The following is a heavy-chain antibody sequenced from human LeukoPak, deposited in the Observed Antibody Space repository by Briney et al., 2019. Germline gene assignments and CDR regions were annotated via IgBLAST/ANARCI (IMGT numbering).Heavy chain of an antibody. CDR1: GFTFSSYD. Sequence: PGRSLRLSCAASGFTFSSYDMHWVRQAPGKGLEWVAVIWYDGSNKYYADSVKGRFTISRDNSKNTLYLQMNSRRAEETAVYYCARDVGSSGWYGGYYIDCWGQGTLVTVSS. CDR3: ARDVGSSGWYGGYYIDC. CDR2: IWYDGSNK. D-gene: IGHD6-19*01. J-gene: IGHJ4*02. V-gene: IGHV3-33*01.